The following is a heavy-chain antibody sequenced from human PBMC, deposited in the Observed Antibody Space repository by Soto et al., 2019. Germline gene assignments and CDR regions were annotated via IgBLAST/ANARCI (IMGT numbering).Heavy chain of an antibody. CDR2: ISAYNGNT. V-gene: IGHV1-18*01. CDR1: GYTFTSYG. Sequence: EASVKVSCKASGYTFTSYGISWVRQAPGQGLEWMGWISAYNGNTNYAQKLQGRVTMTTDTSTSTAYMELRSLRSDDTAVYYCAREGGSCSSTSCSPSDAFDIWGQGTMVTVSS. D-gene: IGHD2-2*01. CDR3: AREGGSCSSTSCSPSDAFDI. J-gene: IGHJ3*02.